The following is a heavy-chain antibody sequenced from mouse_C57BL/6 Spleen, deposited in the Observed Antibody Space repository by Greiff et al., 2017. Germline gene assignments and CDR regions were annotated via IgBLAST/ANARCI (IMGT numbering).Heavy chain of an antibody. CDR3: ARDDLGEVYAMDY. J-gene: IGHJ4*01. CDR2: IDPAHGNT. V-gene: IGHV14-3*01. Sequence: VQLQQSVAELVRPGASVKLSCTASGFNIKNTYMHWVKQRPDKGLEWIGRIDPAHGNTTYAPKFQGKATITADPSATTAYLQLSSLTSEDTAIYYCARDDLGEVYAMDYWGQGTSVTVSS. D-gene: IGHD4-1*01. CDR1: GFNIKNTY.